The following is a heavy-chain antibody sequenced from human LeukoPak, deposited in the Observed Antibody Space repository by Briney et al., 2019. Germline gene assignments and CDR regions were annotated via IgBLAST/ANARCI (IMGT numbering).Heavy chain of an antibody. CDR1: GYTFTGYY. V-gene: IGHV1-2*02. CDR3: ARDHPGIRAYYYYMDV. CDR2: INPNSGGT. J-gene: IGHJ6*03. D-gene: IGHD1-14*01. Sequence: GASVKVSCKASGYTFTGYYMHWVRQAPGQGLEWMGWINPNSGGTNYAQKFQGRVTMTRDTSISTAYMELSRLRSDDTAVYYCARDHPGIRAYYYYMDVWGKGTTVTVSS.